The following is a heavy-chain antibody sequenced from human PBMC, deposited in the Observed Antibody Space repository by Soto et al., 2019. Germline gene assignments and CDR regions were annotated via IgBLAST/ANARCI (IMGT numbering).Heavy chain of an antibody. V-gene: IGHV1-18*01. CDR2: ISAYNGNT. CDR3: ATYYYGSGIGPLTPQNYYYYGMDV. D-gene: IGHD3-10*01. J-gene: IGHJ6*02. CDR1: GYTFTSYG. Sequence: QVQLVQSGAEVKKPGASVKVSCKASGYTFTSYGISWVRQAPGQGLEWMGWISAYNGNTNYAQKLQGRVTMTTDTATSTGYMELRSLRSDDTAVYYCATYYYGSGIGPLTPQNYYYYGMDVWGQGTTVTVSS.